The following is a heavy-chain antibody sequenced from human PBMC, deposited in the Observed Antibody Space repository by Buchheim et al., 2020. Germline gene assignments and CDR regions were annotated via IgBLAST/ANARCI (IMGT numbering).Heavy chain of an antibody. V-gene: IGHV3-30*04. D-gene: IGHD6-19*01. Sequence: QVQLVESGGGVVQPGRSLRLSCAASGFTFSSYAMHWVRQAPGKGLEWVAVISYDGSNKYYADSVKGRFTISRDNSKNTLYLQMNSLRAEDTAVYYCARVGPDMKQWRHPLYYFDYWGQGTL. CDR3: ARVGPDMKQWRHPLYYFDY. J-gene: IGHJ4*02. CDR1: GFTFSSYA. CDR2: ISYDGSNK.